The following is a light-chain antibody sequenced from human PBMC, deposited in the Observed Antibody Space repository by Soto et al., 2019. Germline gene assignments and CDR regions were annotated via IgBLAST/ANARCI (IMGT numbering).Light chain of an antibody. Sequence: EIVLTQSPASLSSSVGDRVTISCRASQGVSSYLAWYQQKPGQAPRLLIYDASNRASGVPARFSGSGSGTDFTLTISSLEPEDFAIYYCQQRSNSPYTFGPGTKVEIK. CDR3: QQRSNSPYT. J-gene: IGKJ3*01. V-gene: IGKV3-11*01. CDR1: QGVSSY. CDR2: DAS.